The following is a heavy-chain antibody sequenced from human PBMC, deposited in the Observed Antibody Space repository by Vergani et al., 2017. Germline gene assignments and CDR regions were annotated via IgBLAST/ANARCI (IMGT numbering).Heavy chain of an antibody. D-gene: IGHD6-13*01. CDR2: INPSGGST. Sequence: QVQLVQSGAEVKKPGASVKVSCKASGYTFTSYYMHWVRQAPGQGLEWMGIINPSGGSTSYAQKFQGRVTMTRDTSASTAYMELSSLRSEDTAVYYCARGIAAAVSWFDPWGQGTLVTVSS. CDR3: ARGIAAAVSWFDP. V-gene: IGHV1-46*01. CDR1: GYTFTSYY. J-gene: IGHJ5*02.